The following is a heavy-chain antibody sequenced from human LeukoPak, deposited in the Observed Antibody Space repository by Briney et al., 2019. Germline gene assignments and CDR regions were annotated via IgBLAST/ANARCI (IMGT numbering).Heavy chain of an antibody. D-gene: IGHD1-26*01. V-gene: IGHV3-30*01. CDR3: ARDHSSWEEYYFDY. J-gene: IGHJ4*02. CDR1: GFTFSSYA. CDR2: ISYDGSNK. Sequence: GRSLRLSCAASGFTFSSYAMHWVRQAPGKGLEWVAVISYDGSNKYYADSEKGRFTISRDNSKNTLYLQMNSLRAEDTAVYYCARDHSSWEEYYFDYWGQGTLVTVSS.